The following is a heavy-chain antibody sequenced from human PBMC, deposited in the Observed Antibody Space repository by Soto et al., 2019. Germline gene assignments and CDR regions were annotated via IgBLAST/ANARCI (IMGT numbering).Heavy chain of an antibody. CDR2: VCYSGNT. V-gene: IGHV4-39*07. CDR3: ARGTTLQQLSWFDP. J-gene: IGHJ5*02. D-gene: IGHD6-13*01. Sequence: SETLSLTCIVSGGSISSSRSYWAWIRQPPGKGLEWIANVCYSGNTYYNPSLASRVTVSVDTSKNQFSLKLSSVTAADTAVYYCARGTTLQQLSWFDPWGQGTLVTVSS. CDR1: GGSISSSRSY.